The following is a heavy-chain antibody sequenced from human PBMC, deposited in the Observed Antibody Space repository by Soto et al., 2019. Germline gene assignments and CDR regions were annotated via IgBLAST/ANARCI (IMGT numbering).Heavy chain of an antibody. CDR1: GYTFTSYG. Sequence: QVQLVQSGAEVKKPGASVKVSCKASGYTFTSYGISWVRQAPGQGLEWMGWISAYNGYTNYAQKFQGRVTITADESTSTAYMELSSLRSEDTAVYYCARGAVVVVAATPNWFDPWGQGTLVTVSS. CDR2: ISAYNGYT. CDR3: ARGAVVVVAATPNWFDP. D-gene: IGHD2-15*01. V-gene: IGHV1-18*04. J-gene: IGHJ5*02.